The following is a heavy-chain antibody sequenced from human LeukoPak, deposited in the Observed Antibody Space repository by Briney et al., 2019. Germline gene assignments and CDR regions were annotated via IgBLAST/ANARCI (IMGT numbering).Heavy chain of an antibody. Sequence: ASVKVSCTTSGYTFTSYYIHWVRQAPGQGLEWMGIINPSGGSTGCAQKFQGRVTMTRDTSTSTVYMYLSSLRSEDMAVYYCARDSLYGVADYWGQGTLVTVSS. CDR1: GYTFTSYY. D-gene: IGHD4-17*01. V-gene: IGHV1-46*01. J-gene: IGHJ4*02. CDR2: INPSGGST. CDR3: ARDSLYGVADY.